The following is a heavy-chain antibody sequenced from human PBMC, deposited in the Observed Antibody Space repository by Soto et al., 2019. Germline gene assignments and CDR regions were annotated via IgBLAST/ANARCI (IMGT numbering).Heavy chain of an antibody. D-gene: IGHD2-15*01. Sequence: QVQLVQSGAEVKKPGASVKVSCKASGYTFTSYGISWVRQAPGQGLEWMGWISAYNGNTNYAQKLQGRVTMTTDTSTSTAYMELRSLRSDDTAVYYCARVEWSWCSGGSCYSSYYGMDVWGQGTTVTVSS. J-gene: IGHJ6*02. CDR2: ISAYNGNT. CDR1: GYTFTSYG. V-gene: IGHV1-18*01. CDR3: ARVEWSWCSGGSCYSSYYGMDV.